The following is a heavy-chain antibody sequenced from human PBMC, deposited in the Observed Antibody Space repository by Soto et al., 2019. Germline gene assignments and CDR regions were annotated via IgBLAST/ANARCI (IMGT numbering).Heavy chain of an antibody. D-gene: IGHD3-9*01. CDR1: GFTFSSYA. CDR2: ISGSGGST. J-gene: IGHJ4*02. V-gene: IGHV3-23*01. CDR3: AKGKTHFDWLLFDY. Sequence: GGSLRLSCAASGFTFSSYAMSWVHQAPGKGLEWVSAISGSGGSTYYADSVKGRFTISRDNSKNTLYLQMNSLRAEDTAVYYCAKGKTHFDWLLFDYWGQGTLVTVSS.